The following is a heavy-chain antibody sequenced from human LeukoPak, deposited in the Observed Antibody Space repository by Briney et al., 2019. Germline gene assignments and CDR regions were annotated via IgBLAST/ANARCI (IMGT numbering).Heavy chain of an antibody. CDR1: GGTFSSYA. CDR2: IIPILGIA. J-gene: IGHJ4*02. V-gene: IGHV1-69*04. Sequence: SVKVSCKASGGTFSSYAISWVRQAPGQGLEWMGRIIPILGIANYAQKFQGRVTITADKSTSTAYMKLSSLRSEDTAVYYCARDYYDSSGYYYTYYFDYWGQGTLVTVSS. D-gene: IGHD3-22*01. CDR3: ARDYYDSSGYYYTYYFDY.